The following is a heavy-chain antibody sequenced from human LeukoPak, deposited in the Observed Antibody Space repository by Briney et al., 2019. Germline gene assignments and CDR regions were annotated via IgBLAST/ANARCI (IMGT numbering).Heavy chain of an antibody. Sequence: SETLSLTCTVSGGSISSGDYYWSWIRQPPGKGLEWIGYIYYSGSTYYNPSLKSRVTISVDTSKNQFSLKLGSVTAADTAVYYCARDQGFSSSWSPFDYWGQGTLVTVSS. CDR2: IYYSGST. CDR3: ARDQGFSSSWSPFDY. V-gene: IGHV4-30-4*01. J-gene: IGHJ4*02. D-gene: IGHD6-13*01. CDR1: GGSISSGDYY.